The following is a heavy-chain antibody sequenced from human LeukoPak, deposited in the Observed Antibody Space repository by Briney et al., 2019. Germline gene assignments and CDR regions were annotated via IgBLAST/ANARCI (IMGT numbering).Heavy chain of an antibody. D-gene: IGHD6-6*01. J-gene: IGHJ4*02. Sequence: GGSLRLSCAASGFTFSSYAMSWVRQAPGKGLEWVAVIYYDGSNKYYADSVKGRFTISKDNSKNTLYLQMNGLRAEDTAVYFCARDIAARRVDNWGQGTLVSVSS. CDR1: GFTFSSYA. V-gene: IGHV3-33*08. CDR2: IYYDGSNK. CDR3: ARDIAARRVDN.